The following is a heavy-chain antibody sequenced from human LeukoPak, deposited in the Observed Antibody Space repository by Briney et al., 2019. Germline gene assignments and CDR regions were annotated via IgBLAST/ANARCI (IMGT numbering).Heavy chain of an antibody. Sequence: GGSLRLSCAASGFTFSSYWMSWVRQAPGKGLEWVANIKQEGSEKYYVDSVKGRFTISRDNGNNTLSLQMNSLRAEDTAVYYCARGYGNYGYSGQGTLVTVSS. J-gene: IGHJ4*02. CDR2: IKQEGSEK. D-gene: IGHD4-11*01. V-gene: IGHV3-7*01. CDR1: GFTFSSYW. CDR3: ARGYGNYGY.